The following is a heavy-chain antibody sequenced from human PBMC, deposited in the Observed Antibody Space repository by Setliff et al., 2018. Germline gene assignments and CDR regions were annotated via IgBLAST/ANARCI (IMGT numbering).Heavy chain of an antibody. V-gene: IGHV1-18*01. CDR2: IITNTGKT. J-gene: IGHJ3*01. Sequence: ASVKVSCKASGYTFSTYGLHWVRQAPGQGPEWMGMIITNTGKTSYAQKFQGRVTMTTDTSTGTGYMELRSLRSDDTAVYSCARFGGSCSSSSCYASDLWGQGTMVTVSS. CDR1: GYTFSTYG. D-gene: IGHD2-2*01. CDR3: ARFGGSCSSSSCYASDL.